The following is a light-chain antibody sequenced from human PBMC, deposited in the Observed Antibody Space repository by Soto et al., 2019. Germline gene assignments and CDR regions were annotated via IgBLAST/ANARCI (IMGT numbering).Light chain of an antibody. J-gene: IGKJ4*01. Sequence: IVLTQSPASLSVSPGEIDTLSCRASQDIGTYLAWYQQKPGQAPRLIIYDTFNRASGVPDTFSGSGSGTVFTLTVTNVAPDDSAIYYCQQRSTWPLTFGGGTKVDIK. CDR2: DTF. CDR3: QQRSTWPLT. V-gene: IGKV3-11*01. CDR1: QDIGTY.